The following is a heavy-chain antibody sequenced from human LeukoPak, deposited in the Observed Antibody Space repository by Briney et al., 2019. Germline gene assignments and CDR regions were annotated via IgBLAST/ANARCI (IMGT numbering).Heavy chain of an antibody. V-gene: IGHV3-23*01. D-gene: IGHD3-10*01. CDR2: ISGSADRT. CDR1: GFTFSSYA. CDR3: AKESPYGSGSRNYYFHY. J-gene: IGHJ4*02. Sequence: GGSLRLSCAASGFTFSSYAMSWVRQAPGKGLEWVSAISGSADRTYYADSVKGRFTVSRDNSKNTLYLQMNSLRPEDTAIYYCAKESPYGSGSRNYYFHYWGQGTLVTVSS.